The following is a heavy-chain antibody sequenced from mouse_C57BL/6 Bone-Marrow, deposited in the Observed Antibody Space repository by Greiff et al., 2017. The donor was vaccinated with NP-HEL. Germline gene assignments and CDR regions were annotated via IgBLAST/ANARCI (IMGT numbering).Heavy chain of an antibody. V-gene: IGHV7-3*01. CDR3: SRSRLYSNYAWAYAMDY. J-gene: IGHJ4*01. D-gene: IGHD2-5*01. CDR2: IRNKDNGYTT. Sequence: EVKVVESGGGLVQPGGSLSLSCAASGFTFTDYYMSWVRQPPGKALEWLGFIRNKDNGYTTEYSVSVKGRFTISRDNSQIILYLPMNALIAEDSATYYCSRSRLYSNYAWAYAMDYWGQGTSVTVSS. CDR1: GFTFTDYY.